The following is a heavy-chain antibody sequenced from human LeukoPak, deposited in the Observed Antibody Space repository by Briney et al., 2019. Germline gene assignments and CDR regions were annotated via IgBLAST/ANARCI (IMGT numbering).Heavy chain of an antibody. D-gene: IGHD6-19*01. Sequence: SETLSLTCTVSGGSISSSSYYWGWIRQPPGKGLEWIGSIYYSGSTYYNPSLKSRVTISVDTSKNQFSLKLSSVTAAATAVYYFARQGGQWLLNFDYWGQGTLVTVSS. CDR2: IYYSGST. V-gene: IGHV4-39*01. CDR3: ARQGGQWLLNFDY. CDR1: GGSISSSSYY. J-gene: IGHJ4*02.